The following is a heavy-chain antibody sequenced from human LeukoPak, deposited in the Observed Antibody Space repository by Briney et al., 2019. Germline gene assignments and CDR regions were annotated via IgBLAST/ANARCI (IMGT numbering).Heavy chain of an antibody. CDR1: GYTFTGYY. J-gene: IGHJ3*02. Sequence: ASVKVSCKASGYTFTGYYMHWVRQAPGQGLEWMGWINPNSGGTNYAQKSQGRVTMTRDTSISTAYMELSRLRSDDTAVYYCARDQRIAAAGLDAFDIWGQGTMVTVSS. V-gene: IGHV1-2*02. CDR3: ARDQRIAAAGLDAFDI. CDR2: INPNSGGT. D-gene: IGHD6-13*01.